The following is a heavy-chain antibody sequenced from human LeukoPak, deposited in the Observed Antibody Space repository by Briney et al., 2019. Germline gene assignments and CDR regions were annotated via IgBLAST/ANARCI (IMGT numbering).Heavy chain of an antibody. J-gene: IGHJ4*02. V-gene: IGHV6-1*01. D-gene: IGHD3-10*01. CDR2: TYYRSRWGN. Sequence: SQTLSLTCAISGDSVSNNIATWNWVRQSPSRGLEWLGRTYYRSRWGNDYAISVKSRITIKPVTSRNQFSLQLNSVTPEDTAVYYCVRDSDDYYWALDFWGQGTPVTVSS. CDR1: GDSVSNNIAT. CDR3: VRDSDDYYWALDF.